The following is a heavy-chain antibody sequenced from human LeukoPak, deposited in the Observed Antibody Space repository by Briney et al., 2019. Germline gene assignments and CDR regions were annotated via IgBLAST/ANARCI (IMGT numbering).Heavy chain of an antibody. CDR1: EFTFSSYW. CDR2: IKQDGSEK. CDR3: AGSWSPYDAFDI. V-gene: IGHV3-7*01. D-gene: IGHD6-13*01. Sequence: GGSLRLSCAASEFTFSSYWLSWVRQAPGKGLEWVANIKQDGSEKYYVDSVKGRFTISRDNAKNSLYLQVNSLRAEDTAVYYCAGSWSPYDAFDIWGQGTMVTVPS. J-gene: IGHJ3*02.